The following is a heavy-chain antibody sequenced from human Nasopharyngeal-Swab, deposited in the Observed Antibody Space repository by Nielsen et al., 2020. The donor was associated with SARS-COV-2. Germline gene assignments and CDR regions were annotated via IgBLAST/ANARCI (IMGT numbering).Heavy chain of an antibody. V-gene: IGHV4-4*02. Sequence: WIRQPPGKGLEWIGEALHDGRTSYHSTLESRVTISIDTSRNQFSLRLTSVTAADTAVYYCAKEGSGSPAHSWGQGILVTVSS. CDR2: ALHDGRT. CDR3: AKEGSGSPAHS. D-gene: IGHD1-26*01. J-gene: IGHJ4*02.